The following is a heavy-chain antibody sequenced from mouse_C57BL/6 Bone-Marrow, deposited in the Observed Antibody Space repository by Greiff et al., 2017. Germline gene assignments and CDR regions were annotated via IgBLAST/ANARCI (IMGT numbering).Heavy chain of an antibody. Sequence: QVQLQQPGTELVKPGASVKLSCKASGYTFTSYWMHWVKQRPGQGLEWIGNINPSNGGTNYNEKFKSKATLTVDKSSSTAYMQLSSLTSEDSAVYYGARGAPYDYDRRAYFDYWGQGTTLTVSS. D-gene: IGHD2-4*01. CDR2: INPSNGGT. CDR3: ARGAPYDYDRRAYFDY. CDR1: GYTFTSYW. V-gene: IGHV1-53*01. J-gene: IGHJ2*01.